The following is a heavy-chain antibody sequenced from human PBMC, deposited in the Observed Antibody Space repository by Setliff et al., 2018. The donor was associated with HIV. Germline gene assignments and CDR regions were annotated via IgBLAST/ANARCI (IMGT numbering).Heavy chain of an antibody. D-gene: IGHD3-22*01. J-gene: IGHJ4*02. V-gene: IGHV4-59*08. CDR1: GASISGSY. CDR2: MSLTRDT. Sequence: SEPLSLTCTVSGASISGSYWIWIRQPPGKGLEWIGYMSLTRDTKYNPSLNSRVTTSIDTSKNQFSLELRSVTAADTAVYYCARHYDSSGYGDYFDDWGRGILVTVSS. CDR3: ARHYDSSGYGDYFDD.